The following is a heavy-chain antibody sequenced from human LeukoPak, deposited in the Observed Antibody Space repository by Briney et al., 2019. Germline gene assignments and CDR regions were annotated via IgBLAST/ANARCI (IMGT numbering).Heavy chain of an antibody. J-gene: IGHJ5*02. CDR1: GGSFSGYY. Sequence: SETLSLTCAVYGGSFSGYYWSWIRQPPGKGLEWIGEINHSGSTNYNPSLKSRVTIPVDTSKNQFSLKLSSVTAADTAVYYCARVPLRGWFDPWGQGTLVTVSS. CDR3: ARVPLRGWFDP. V-gene: IGHV4-34*01. D-gene: IGHD5-12*01. CDR2: INHSGST.